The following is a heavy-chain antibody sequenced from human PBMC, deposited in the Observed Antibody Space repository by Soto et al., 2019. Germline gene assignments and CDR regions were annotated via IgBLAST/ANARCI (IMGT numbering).Heavy chain of an antibody. CDR3: ARVGTVNTIDY. Sequence: LSLTCTVSGGSISSYYWSWIRQPPGKGLEWIGYIYYSGSTNYNPSLKSRVTISVDTSKNQFSLKLSSVTAADTAVYYCARVGTVNTIDYCGQGPLVTVYS. D-gene: IGHD4-4*01. CDR2: IYYSGST. V-gene: IGHV4-59*01. CDR1: GGSISSYY. J-gene: IGHJ4*02.